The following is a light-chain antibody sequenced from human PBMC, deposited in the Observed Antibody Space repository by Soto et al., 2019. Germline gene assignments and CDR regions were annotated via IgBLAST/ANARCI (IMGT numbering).Light chain of an antibody. CDR3: QHYTSYSEA. CDR2: KAS. CDR1: QTISSW. J-gene: IGKJ1*01. Sequence: DIQMTQSPSTLSGSVGDRVTITCRASQTISSWLAWYQQKPGKAPKLLIYKASTLKSGVQSRFSGSGSGTKFTLTIRSLQPDDFATYYCQHYTSYSEAFGQGTKVELK. V-gene: IGKV1-5*03.